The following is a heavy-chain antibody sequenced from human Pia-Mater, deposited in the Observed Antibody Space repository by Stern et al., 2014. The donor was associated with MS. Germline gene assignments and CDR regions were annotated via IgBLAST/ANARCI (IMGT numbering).Heavy chain of an antibody. CDR1: GGSISSSSYY. D-gene: IGHD3-22*01. V-gene: IGHV4-39*01. Sequence: QVQLQESGPGLVKPSETLSLTCTVSGGSISSSSYYWGWIRQPPGKGLEWIGSIYYSGSTYYNPSLKSRVTLSVDTSKNQFSLKLSSVTAADTAVYYCARHYYYDSSWFDPWGQGTLVTVSS. CDR2: IYYSGST. CDR3: ARHYYYDSSWFDP. J-gene: IGHJ5*02.